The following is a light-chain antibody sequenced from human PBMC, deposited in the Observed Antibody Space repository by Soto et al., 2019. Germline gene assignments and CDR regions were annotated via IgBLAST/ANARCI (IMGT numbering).Light chain of an antibody. V-gene: IGKV1-39*01. J-gene: IGKJ4*01. CDR2: AAS. CDR1: QSISSY. CDR3: QQSNSTPLT. Sequence: DIQMTQSPSSLSASVGDRVTITCRASQSISSYLNWYQQKPGKAPKLLIYAASSLQSGVPSRFSGSGSGTDFTLTSSSLQPEDFATYYCQQSNSTPLTFGGGTKVEI.